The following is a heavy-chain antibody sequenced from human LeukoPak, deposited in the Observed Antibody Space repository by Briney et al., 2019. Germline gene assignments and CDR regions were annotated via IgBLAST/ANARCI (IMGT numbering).Heavy chain of an antibody. J-gene: IGHJ4*02. V-gene: IGHV4-30-4*01. CDR2: IYYGGST. Sequence: SETLSLTRTVSGGSISSGDYYWSWIRQPPGKGLEWIGYIYYGGSTYCNPSLKSRVTISVDTSKNQFSLKLSSVTAADTAVYYCARTPRRGYSYGYYFDYWGQGTLVTVSS. CDR3: ARTPRRGYSYGYYFDY. CDR1: GGSISSGDYY. D-gene: IGHD5-18*01.